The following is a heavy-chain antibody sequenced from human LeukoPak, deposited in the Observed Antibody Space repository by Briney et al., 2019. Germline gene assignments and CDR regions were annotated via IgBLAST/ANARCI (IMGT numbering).Heavy chain of an antibody. D-gene: IGHD6-19*01. CDR3: ARSSGWGY. CDR1: GGSFSGYY. Sequence: SETLSLTCAVYGGSFSGYYWSWIRQPPGKGLEWIGEINHSGSTNYNPSLKSRVTISVDTSRNQFSLKLSSVTAADTAVYYCARSSGWGYWGQGTLVTVSS. J-gene: IGHJ4*02. CDR2: INHSGST. V-gene: IGHV4-34*01.